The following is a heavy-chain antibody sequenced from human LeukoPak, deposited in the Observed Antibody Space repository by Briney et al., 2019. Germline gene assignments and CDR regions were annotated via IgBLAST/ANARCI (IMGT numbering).Heavy chain of an antibody. CDR1: GFTFSSYA. CDR2: ISGSGGST. V-gene: IGHV3-23*01. CDR3: AKVIYDILTGGHYYYYYMDV. D-gene: IGHD3-9*01. Sequence: PGGSLRLSCAASGFTFSSYAMSWVRQAPGKGLEWVSAISGSGGSTYYADSVKGRFTISRDNSKNTLYLQMYSLRAEDTAVYYCAKVIYDILTGGHYYYYYMDVWGKGTTVTVSS. J-gene: IGHJ6*03.